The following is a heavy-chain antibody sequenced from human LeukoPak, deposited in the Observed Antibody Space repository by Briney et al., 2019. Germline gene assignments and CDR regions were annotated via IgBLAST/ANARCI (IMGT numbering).Heavy chain of an antibody. CDR1: GFTFSSYW. CDR3: ARARSIAARAGTHFDY. J-gene: IGHJ4*02. D-gene: IGHD6-6*01. Sequence: PGGSLRLSCAASGFTFSSYWMSWVRQAPGKGLEWVANIKQDGSEKYYVDSVKGRFTISRDNAKNSLYLQMNSLRAEDTAVYYCARARSIAARAGTHFDYWGQGTLVTVSS. CDR2: IKQDGSEK. V-gene: IGHV3-7*01.